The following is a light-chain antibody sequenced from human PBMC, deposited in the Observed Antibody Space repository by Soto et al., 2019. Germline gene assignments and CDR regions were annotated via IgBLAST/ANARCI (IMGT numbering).Light chain of an antibody. V-gene: IGKV1-33*01. CDR1: QAISNY. CDR2: DAS. J-gene: IGKJ4*01. CDR3: KQDGKLPPLT. Sequence: DIQMTQSPSSLSASVGDRVTITCQASQAISNYLNWYQQKPGKAPKLLIYDASNLETGVPSRFSGSGSGTDFTLTISSMQPEEIAKYYGKQDGKLPPLTFGGGTKVEIK.